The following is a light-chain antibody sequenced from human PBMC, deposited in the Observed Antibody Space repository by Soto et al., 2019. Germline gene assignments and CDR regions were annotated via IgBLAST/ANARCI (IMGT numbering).Light chain of an antibody. CDR1: QDIGIY. V-gene: IGKV1-13*02. CDR2: AAS. Sequence: AIQLTQSPSSLSASVGDRVTITCRASQDIGIYLAWYQQKPGKAPNLLIYAASSLQRGVPSRFSGSGSGTDFTLTIRSLQPEDFATYHCQQYNSYSPTFGQGTKVDIK. CDR3: QQYNSYSPT. J-gene: IGKJ1*01.